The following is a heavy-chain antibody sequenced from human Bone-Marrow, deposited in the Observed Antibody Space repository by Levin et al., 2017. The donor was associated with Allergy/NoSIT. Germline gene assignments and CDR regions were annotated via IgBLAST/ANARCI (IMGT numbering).Heavy chain of an antibody. Sequence: GGSLRLSCAASGFSFTNACMTWVRQAPGKGLEWVGRIKDKSHGGTTDYAAPVKGRFTISRDDSKDTLYLQIDSLKTEDTAMYYCTTLASGHYGLDVWGQGTTVTVSS. CDR3: TTLASGHYGLDV. J-gene: IGHJ6*02. CDR1: GFSFTNAC. CDR2: IKDKSHGGTT. V-gene: IGHV3-15*01.